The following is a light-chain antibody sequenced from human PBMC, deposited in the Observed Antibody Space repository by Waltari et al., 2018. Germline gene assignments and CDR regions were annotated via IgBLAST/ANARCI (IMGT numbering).Light chain of an antibody. CDR2: KAS. Sequence: DIQMTQSPLTLSASVGDRVTISCRASESISVWVAWYQQKPGKAPNLLSYKASTLERGVSARFSGSGSGTEFTLTITSLQPEDFATYHCQQYNAHPWTFGQGTKVDMK. J-gene: IGKJ1*01. CDR1: ESISVW. V-gene: IGKV1-5*03. CDR3: QQYNAHPWT.